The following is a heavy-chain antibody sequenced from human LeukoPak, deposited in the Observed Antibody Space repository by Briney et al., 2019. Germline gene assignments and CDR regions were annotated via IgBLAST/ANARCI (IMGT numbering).Heavy chain of an antibody. CDR1: GFTFSSYS. Sequence: GGSLRLSCAASGFTFSSYSMNWVRQAPWKGLEWVSSISSSSSYIYYADSVKGRFTISRDNSKNTLYLQMNSLRAEDTAVYYCAKDSLRSSYCSSTSCLNPYFDYWGQGTLVTVSS. J-gene: IGHJ4*02. CDR2: ISSSSSYI. CDR3: AKDSLRSSYCSSTSCLNPYFDY. V-gene: IGHV3-21*01. D-gene: IGHD2-2*01.